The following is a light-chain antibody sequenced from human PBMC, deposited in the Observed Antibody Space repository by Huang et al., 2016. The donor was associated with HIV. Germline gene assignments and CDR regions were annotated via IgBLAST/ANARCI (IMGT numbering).Light chain of an antibody. Sequence: DIQMTQSPSSLSASVGDRVTITCQASRDISNYLNWYQQKPGKAPKRLIYDASNLETGVPSRFSGSGSVTDFTFTISSLQPEDVATYSCQQYDTLPRVTFGGGTKVEIK. CDR2: DAS. J-gene: IGKJ4*01. CDR3: QQYDTLPRVT. V-gene: IGKV1-33*01. CDR1: RDISNY.